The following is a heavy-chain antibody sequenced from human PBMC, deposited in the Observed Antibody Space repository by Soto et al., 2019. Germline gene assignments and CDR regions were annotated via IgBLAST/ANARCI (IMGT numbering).Heavy chain of an antibody. CDR3: AAYSSSWYLLFDI. V-gene: IGHV4-34*01. D-gene: IGHD6-13*01. Sequence: QVQLQQWGAGLLKPSETLSLTCAVYGGSFSGYYWSWIRQPPGKGLEWIGEINHSGSTNYNPSLKSRVTISVDTSKNQFSLKLSSVTAADTAVYYCAAYSSSWYLLFDILGQGTMVTVSS. J-gene: IGHJ3*02. CDR2: INHSGST. CDR1: GGSFSGYY.